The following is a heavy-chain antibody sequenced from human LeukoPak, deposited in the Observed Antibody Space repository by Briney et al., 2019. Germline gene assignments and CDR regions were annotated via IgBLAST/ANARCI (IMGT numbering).Heavy chain of an antibody. V-gene: IGHV4-39*01. CDR2: IYNSGST. CDR3: ARQGIGEDDFDY. Sequence: SETLSLTCTVSGGSISSSSYYWGWIRQPPGKGLEWIGSIYNSGSTYYNPSLKSRVTISVDTSKNQFSLKLSSVTAADTAVYYCARQGIGEDDFDYWGQGTLVTVSS. CDR1: GGSISSSSYY. J-gene: IGHJ4*02. D-gene: IGHD3-10*01.